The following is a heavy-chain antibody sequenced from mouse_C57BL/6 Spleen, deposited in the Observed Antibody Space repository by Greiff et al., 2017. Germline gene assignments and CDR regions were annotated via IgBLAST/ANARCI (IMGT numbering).Heavy chain of an antibody. D-gene: IGHD2-1*01. CDR1: GYAFSSYW. CDR3: ARSGAYGNYNYFDY. CDR2: IYPGDGDT. Sequence: QVQLQQSGAELVKPGASVKISCKASGYAFSSYWMNWVKQRPGKGLEWIGQIYPGDGDTNYNGKFKGKATLTADKSSSTAYMQLSSLTSEDSAVYFGARSGAYGNYNYFDYWGQGTTLTVSS. J-gene: IGHJ2*01. V-gene: IGHV1-80*01.